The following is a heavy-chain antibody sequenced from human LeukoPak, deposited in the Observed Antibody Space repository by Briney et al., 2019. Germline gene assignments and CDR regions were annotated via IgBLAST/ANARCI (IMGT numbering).Heavy chain of an antibody. J-gene: IGHJ4*02. CDR1: GFTICSFA. V-gene: IGHV3-23*01. CDR2: VCGSGGST. CDR3: AKDRSGSLRGRLIVY. D-gene: IGHD1-26*01. Sequence: GGSLSFSCEASGFTICSFAMTRVGQAPGHGLEWVSAVCGSGGSTYYTDSVKGRLTISRDNTKNTLDLKMNSLKAEDTAVYSRAKDRSGSLRGRLIVYWSQARLVTV.